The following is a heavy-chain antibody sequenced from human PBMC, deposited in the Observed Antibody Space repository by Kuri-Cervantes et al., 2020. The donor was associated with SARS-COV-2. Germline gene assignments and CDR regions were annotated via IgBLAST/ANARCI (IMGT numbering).Heavy chain of an antibody. CDR1: GFIFSNYG. V-gene: IGHV3-30*02. J-gene: IGHJ4*02. CDR3: AKGADRYGDHFDY. Sequence: GGSLRLSCAASGFIFSNYGMHWVRQAPGKGLEWVALIRYDGSKKYYPDSVKGRFTISRDDSQNMLYLQMYSLRAEDTAVYYCAKGADRYGDHFDYWGQGTLVTVSS. D-gene: IGHD4-17*01. CDR2: IRYDGSKK.